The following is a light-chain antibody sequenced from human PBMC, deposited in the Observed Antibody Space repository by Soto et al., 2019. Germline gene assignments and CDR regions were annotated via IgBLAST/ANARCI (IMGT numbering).Light chain of an antibody. V-gene: IGKV1-5*01. CDR2: GAS. CDR1: QSVSIW. Sequence: DIPMTQSPSTLSASVGDRVTFTCRASQSVSIWLAWYQQKPGKAPKLPISGASTLESGVPSRFSGSGSGTEFTLTISSLQPDDFATYYCQQYKNYLTFGQGTKVEIK. CDR3: QQYKNYLT. J-gene: IGKJ1*01.